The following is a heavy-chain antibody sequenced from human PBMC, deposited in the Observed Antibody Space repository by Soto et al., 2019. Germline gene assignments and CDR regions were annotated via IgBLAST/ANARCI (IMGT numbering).Heavy chain of an antibody. Sequence: GGSLRLSCAASGFTFSSYGMHWVRQAPGKGLEWVAVISYDGSNKYYADSVKGRFTISRDNSKNTLYLQMNSLRAEDTAVYYCAKSRYDYAFYFDYWGQGTLVTVSS. CDR3: AKSRYDYAFYFDY. V-gene: IGHV3-30*18. J-gene: IGHJ4*02. CDR1: GFTFSSYG. D-gene: IGHD3-16*01. CDR2: ISYDGSNK.